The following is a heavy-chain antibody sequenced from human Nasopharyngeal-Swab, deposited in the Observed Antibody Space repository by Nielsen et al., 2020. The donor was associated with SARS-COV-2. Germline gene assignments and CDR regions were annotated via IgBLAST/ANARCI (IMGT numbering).Heavy chain of an antibody. CDR1: GFTFSSYE. J-gene: IGHJ4*02. Sequence: GESLKISCAASGFTFSSYEMNWVRQAPGKGLEWVSYISSSGSTIYYADSVKGRFTIPRDNSKNTLYLQMNSLRAEDTAVYYCAKGVYSYGYVADLYFDYWGQGTLVTVSS. CDR2: ISSSGSTI. D-gene: IGHD5-18*01. CDR3: AKGVYSYGYVADLYFDY. V-gene: IGHV3-48*03.